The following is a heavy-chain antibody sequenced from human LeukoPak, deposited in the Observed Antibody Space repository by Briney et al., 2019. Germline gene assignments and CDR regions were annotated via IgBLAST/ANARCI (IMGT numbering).Heavy chain of an antibody. J-gene: IGHJ4*02. CDR1: GFPFTNYG. D-gene: IGHD3-16*01. Sequence: PGGSLRLSCEASGFPFTNYGMHWVRQAPGMGLEWVAFIRFDGTAQYYAASVRGRFAVSRDNTRSTLYLQMSSLTSEDTAFYYCAREIPASRGGLDSWGQGSLVTVSS. V-gene: IGHV3-30*02. CDR3: AREIPASRGGLDS. CDR2: IRFDGTAQ.